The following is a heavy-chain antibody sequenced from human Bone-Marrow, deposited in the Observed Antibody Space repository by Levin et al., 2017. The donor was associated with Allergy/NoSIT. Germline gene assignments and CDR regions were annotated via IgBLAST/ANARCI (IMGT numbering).Heavy chain of an antibody. CDR3: AKDASNSWFDY. CDR2: ISGGDGST. Sequence: QAGGSLRLSCAASGFTFSRYALSWVRQAPGKGLEWVATISGGDGSTFYADSVKGRFTISSDNSRTPVYLQMNSLRAEDSAVYYCAKDASNSWFDYWGQGTLVTVSS. J-gene: IGHJ4*02. CDR1: GFTFSRYA. D-gene: IGHD2/OR15-2a*01. V-gene: IGHV3-23*01.